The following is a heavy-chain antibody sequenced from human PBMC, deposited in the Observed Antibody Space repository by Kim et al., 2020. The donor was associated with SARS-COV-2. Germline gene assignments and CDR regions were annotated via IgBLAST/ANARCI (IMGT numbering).Heavy chain of an antibody. CDR2: IKEDGSDK. CDR3: ARDPRGGEGYNSLEY. CDR1: GFTFSSYW. Sequence: GGSLRLSCAASGFTFSSYWMSWVRQAPGKGLEWVATIKEDGSDKYYVDSVKGRFTISRDNAKNSLYLQMNSLRAEDTAVYYCARDPRGGEGYNSLEYWGQGTLVTVSS. J-gene: IGHJ4*02. D-gene: IGHD5-12*01. V-gene: IGHV3-7*01.